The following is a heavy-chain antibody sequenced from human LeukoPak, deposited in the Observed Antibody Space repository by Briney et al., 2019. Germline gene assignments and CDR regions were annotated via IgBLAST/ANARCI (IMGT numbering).Heavy chain of an antibody. Sequence: PGGSLSLSCAASGFTFISYGMHWIRQAPGKGLEWVAVIWSDGSHKYYADSMKGRFTISRDNSKNMVYLQMNSLRVEDTAVYYCASAAGAFDMWGQGTLVTVSS. CDR2: IWSDGSHK. CDR3: ASAAGAFDM. V-gene: IGHV3-33*01. D-gene: IGHD6-13*01. CDR1: GFTFISYG. J-gene: IGHJ3*02.